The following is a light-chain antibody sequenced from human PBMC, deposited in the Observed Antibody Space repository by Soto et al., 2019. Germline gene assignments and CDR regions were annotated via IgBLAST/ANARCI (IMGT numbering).Light chain of an antibody. Sequence: EIVLTQSPGTLSLSPGQRVTLSCRASQSVSDNLAWYQQKPGQAPRLLIYGASIRATDIPARFSGSGSGTEFSLTISSLQSEDFAVYYCQQYNDWPLTFGGGTKVDI. V-gene: IGKV3D-15*01. CDR1: QSVSDN. CDR2: GAS. CDR3: QQYNDWPLT. J-gene: IGKJ4*01.